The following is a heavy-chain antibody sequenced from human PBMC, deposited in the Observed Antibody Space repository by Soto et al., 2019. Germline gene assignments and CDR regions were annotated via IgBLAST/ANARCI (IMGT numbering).Heavy chain of an antibody. D-gene: IGHD2-15*01. CDR3: AHSLYCTSDNCYPWGGVFDV. V-gene: IGHV2-5*02. CDR1: GFSLNTYGVG. J-gene: IGHJ3*01. Sequence: KESVPTLVKPTQTLTLTCSFSGFSLNTYGVGVSWIRQPPGKALEWLALIYWDDDTRYSPSLRSRLSITKETSKNQVVLTMTNMDPVDTATYYCAHSLYCTSDNCYPWGGVFDVWGQGTMVTVSS. CDR2: IYWDDDT.